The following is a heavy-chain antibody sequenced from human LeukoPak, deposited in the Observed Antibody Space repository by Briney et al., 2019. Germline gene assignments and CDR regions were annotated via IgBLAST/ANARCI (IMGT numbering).Heavy chain of an antibody. CDR2: ISSSGSTI. D-gene: IGHD1-26*01. CDR3: ARLGGATLYYFDY. CDR1: GFTFSSYS. V-gene: IGHV3-48*01. J-gene: IGHJ4*02. Sequence: GGSLRLSCAASGFTFSSYSMNWARQAPGKGLEWVSYISSSGSTIYYADSVKGRFTISRDNAKNSLYLQMNSLRAEDTAVYYCARLGGATLYYFDYWGQGTLVTVSS.